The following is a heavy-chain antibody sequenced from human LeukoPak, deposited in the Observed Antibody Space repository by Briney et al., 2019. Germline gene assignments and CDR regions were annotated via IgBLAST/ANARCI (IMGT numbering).Heavy chain of an antibody. CDR3: ARDRYGDTDAFDI. CDR2: ISSSSSYI. V-gene: IGHV3-21*01. Sequence: GGSLRLSCAASGFTFSSYSMNWVRQAPGKGLEWVSSISSSSSYIYYADSVKGRFTISRDNAKNSLYLQMNSLRAEDTAVYYCARDRYGDTDAFDIWGQGTMVTVSS. J-gene: IGHJ3*02. D-gene: IGHD4-17*01. CDR1: GFTFSSYS.